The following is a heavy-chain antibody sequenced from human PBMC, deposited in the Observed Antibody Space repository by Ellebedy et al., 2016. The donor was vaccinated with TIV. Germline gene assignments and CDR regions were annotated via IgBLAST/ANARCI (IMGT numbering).Heavy chain of an antibody. CDR1: GGSFSGYY. D-gene: IGHD3-10*01. CDR2: INHSGST. CDR3: ARGPTYYYGSGRADWFDP. Sequence: MPGGSLRLSCAVYGGSFSGYYWSWIRQPPGKGLEWIGEINHSGSTNYNPSLKSRVTISVDTSKNQFSLKLSSVTAADTAVYYCARGPTYYYGSGRADWFDPWGQGTLVTVSS. V-gene: IGHV4-34*01. J-gene: IGHJ5*02.